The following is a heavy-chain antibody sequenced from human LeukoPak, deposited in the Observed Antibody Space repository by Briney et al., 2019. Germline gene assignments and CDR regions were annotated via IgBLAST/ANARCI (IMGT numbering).Heavy chain of an antibody. J-gene: IGHJ6*02. Sequence: ASVKVSCKVSGYTLTELSMHWVRQAPGQGLEWMGWNNTNTGNPTYAQGFTGRFVFSLDTSVSAAYLQISSLKAEDTAVYYCARYLSVYYGMDVWGQGTTVTVSS. CDR2: NNTNTGNP. CDR1: GYTLTELS. D-gene: IGHD3-3*02. V-gene: IGHV7-4-1*02. CDR3: ARYLSVYYGMDV.